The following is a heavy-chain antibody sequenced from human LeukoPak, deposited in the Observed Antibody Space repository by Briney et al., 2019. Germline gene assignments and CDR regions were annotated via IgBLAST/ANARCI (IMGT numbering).Heavy chain of an antibody. J-gene: IGHJ3*02. CDR3: ARGPDYAHYSSPWEGAFDI. CDR1: GYTFTSYY. V-gene: IGHV1-46*01. CDR2: INPSGGST. Sequence: ASVKVSCKASGYTFTSYYMHWVRQAPGQGLEWMAIINPSGGSTSYAQKFQGRVTMTRDTSTSTVYMELSSLRSEDTAVYYCARGPDYAHYSSPWEGAFDIWGQGTMVTVSS. D-gene: IGHD6-13*01.